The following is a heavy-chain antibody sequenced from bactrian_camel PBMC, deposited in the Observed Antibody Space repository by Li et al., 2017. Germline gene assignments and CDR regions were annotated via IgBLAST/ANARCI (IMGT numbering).Heavy chain of an antibody. D-gene: IGHD3*01. V-gene: IGHV3-2*01. Sequence: HVQLVESGGGLVQPGGSLRLSCAASGFAANYYVSWVRQAPGKGLEWVSSITGDGQTTYCADSVKGRFTISHDNAKNTLYLQMNSLKPEDTAIYFCAAAKGLPDLLQGGYLSARSYNYWGRGTQVTVS. CDR3: AAAKGLPDLLQGGYLSARSYNY. CDR2: ITGDGQTT. CDR1: GFAANYY. J-gene: IGHJ4*01.